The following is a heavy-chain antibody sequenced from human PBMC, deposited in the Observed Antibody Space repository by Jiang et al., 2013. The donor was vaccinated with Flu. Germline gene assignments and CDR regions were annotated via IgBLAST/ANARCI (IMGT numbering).Heavy chain of an antibody. CDR1: GFVLRNYG. V-gene: IGHV3-33*01. CDR2: IWYDGSKR. D-gene: IGHD7-27*01. Sequence: VQLLESGGDVVQPGRSLRLSCATSGFVLRNYGMHWVRQAPGQGLEWVAIIWYDGSKRYYADSVKGRFTISKDNSKNTLYLQMNSLRAEDTAVYYCATSQPGTVPDDWGQGTLVIVS. J-gene: IGHJ4*02. CDR3: ATSQPGTVPDD.